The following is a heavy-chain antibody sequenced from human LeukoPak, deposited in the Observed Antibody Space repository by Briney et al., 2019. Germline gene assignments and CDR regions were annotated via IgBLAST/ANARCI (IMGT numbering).Heavy chain of an antibody. V-gene: IGHV3-74*01. CDR2: IISDGTTT. CDR3: AKETVAAPPIDY. Sequence: GGSLRLSCTASGFPLSNFWMHWVRQVPGKGLVWVSRIISDGTTTSYADSVKGRFTISRDNSKNTLYLQMNSLRAEDTAVYYCAKETVAAPPIDYWGQGTLVTVSS. J-gene: IGHJ4*02. CDR1: GFPLSNFW. D-gene: IGHD6-19*01.